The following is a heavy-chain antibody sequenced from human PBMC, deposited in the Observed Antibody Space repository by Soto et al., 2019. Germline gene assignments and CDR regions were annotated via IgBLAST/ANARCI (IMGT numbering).Heavy chain of an antibody. D-gene: IGHD3-16*01. Sequence: VQLQESGPGLVKPSETLSLSCNVSGGSISGHYWSWVRQTPGKGLEWIGYIYYSGSTNYNPSLKSRVTLSVDTSKNRFSLMLTSVTAADTAVYYCARGPYYDLIWNYYYMDVWGKGTTVTVSS. CDR2: IYYSGST. CDR3: ARGPYYDLIWNYYYMDV. CDR1: GGSISGHY. J-gene: IGHJ6*03. V-gene: IGHV4-59*08.